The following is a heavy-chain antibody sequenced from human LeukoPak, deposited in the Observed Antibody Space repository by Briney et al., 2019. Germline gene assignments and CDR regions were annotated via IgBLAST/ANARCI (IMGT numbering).Heavy chain of an antibody. CDR2: ISGSGGST. CDR1: GFTFSSYA. J-gene: IGHJ4*02. D-gene: IGHD3-22*01. CDR3: AKVDSSGYYSYYLDY. Sequence: GGSLRLSCAASGFTFSSYAMSWVRQAAGKGLEWVSAISGSGGSTYYADSVKGRFTISRDNSKNTLYLQMNSLRAEDTAVYYCAKVDSSGYYSYYLDYWGQGTLVTVSS. V-gene: IGHV3-23*01.